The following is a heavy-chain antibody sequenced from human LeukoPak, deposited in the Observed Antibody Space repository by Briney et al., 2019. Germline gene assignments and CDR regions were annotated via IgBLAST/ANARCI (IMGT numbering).Heavy chain of an antibody. D-gene: IGHD3-3*01. J-gene: IGHJ5*02. CDR2: MNPNSGNT. CDR3: ARGPTFVLRFLEWLPGGVNWFDT. CDR1: GYTFTSYD. Sequence: ASVKVSCKPPGYTFTSYDINWVRQATGQGLEWMGWMNPNSGNTGYAQKFQGRVTMTRNTSIITAYMELSSLRSADTAVYYCARGPTFVLRFLEWLPGGVNWFDTWGQGNLWTVSS. V-gene: IGHV1-8*01.